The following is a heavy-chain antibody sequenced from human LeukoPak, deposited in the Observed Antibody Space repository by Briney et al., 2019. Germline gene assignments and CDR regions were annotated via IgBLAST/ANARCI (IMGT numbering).Heavy chain of an antibody. D-gene: IGHD6-13*01. Sequence: GGSLRLSCAASGXTFSSYAMSWVRQAPGKGLEWVSTITSTGDSTYYADSVKGRFTISRDNAKNTLYLQMNSLGAEDTAVYYCAGGISATGGGWGQGTMVTVSS. V-gene: IGHV3-23*01. CDR1: GXTFSSYA. CDR3: AGGISATGGG. CDR2: ITSTGDST. J-gene: IGHJ3*01.